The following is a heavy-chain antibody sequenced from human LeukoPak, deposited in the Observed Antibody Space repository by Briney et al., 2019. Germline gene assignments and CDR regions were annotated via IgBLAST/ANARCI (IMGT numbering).Heavy chain of an antibody. CDR3: AKVFYPAAGTGRVDFPFDY. D-gene: IGHD6-13*01. CDR2: ISYDGSNK. Sequence: GGSLRLSCAASGFTFSSYAMHWVRPAPGKGLEWVAVISYDGSNKYYADSVKGRFTISRDNSKTTLYLQMNSLRAEDTAVYYCAKVFYPAAGTGRVDFPFDYWGQGTLVTVSS. CDR1: GFTFSSYA. V-gene: IGHV3-30*04. J-gene: IGHJ4*02.